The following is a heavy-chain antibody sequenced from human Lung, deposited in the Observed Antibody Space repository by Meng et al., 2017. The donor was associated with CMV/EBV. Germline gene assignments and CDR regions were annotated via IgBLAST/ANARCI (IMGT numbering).Heavy chain of an antibody. J-gene: IGHJ4*02. Sequence: SGPXLVXPTETLTLTCTVSGFSLSNARMGVSWIRQPPGKALEWLAHIFSNDEKSYSTSLKSRLTISKDTSKSQVVLTMTNMDPVDTATYYCAREARAAGTDEYFDYWXQGTLVTVSS. V-gene: IGHV2-26*01. CDR1: GFSLSNARMG. CDR3: AREARAAGTDEYFDY. CDR2: IFSNDEK. D-gene: IGHD6-13*01.